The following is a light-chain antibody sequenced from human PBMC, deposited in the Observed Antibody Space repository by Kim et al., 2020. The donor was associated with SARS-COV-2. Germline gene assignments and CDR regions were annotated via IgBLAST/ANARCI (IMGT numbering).Light chain of an antibody. J-gene: IGLJ2*01. CDR2: GRN. V-gene: IGLV3-19*01. Sequence: SSELTQDPAVSVPLGQTVRITCQGDSLRSYYATWYQQKPGQAPIVVIDGRNNRPSGNPDRFSASSSGNTASLTITGTEAGDEADYYCNSRDSNDNVIFGG. CDR3: NSRDSNDNVI. CDR1: SLRSYY.